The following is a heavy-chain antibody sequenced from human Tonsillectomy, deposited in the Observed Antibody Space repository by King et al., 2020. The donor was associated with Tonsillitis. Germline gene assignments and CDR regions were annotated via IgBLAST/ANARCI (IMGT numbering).Heavy chain of an antibody. CDR1: GFTLTNYP. CDR3: TRGGNYPDSRGYYFRPFDI. D-gene: IGHD3-22*01. J-gene: IGHJ1*01. V-gene: IGHV3-30-3*01. CDR2: MSFDGVHK. Sequence: QLVESGGGVVQPGRSLRLSCAASGFTLTNYPMHWVRQAPGKGLEWMATMSFDGVHKYYTDSVKGRFTISRDKSKNTLFLQMNSLRPEDTAEYYCTRGGNYPDSRGYYFRPFDIWGQGTLVSVSS.